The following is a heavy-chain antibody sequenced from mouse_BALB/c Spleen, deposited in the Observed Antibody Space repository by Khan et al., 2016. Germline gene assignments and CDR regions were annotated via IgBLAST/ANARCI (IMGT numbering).Heavy chain of an antibody. D-gene: IGHD2-1*01. Sequence: EVELVESGGGLVQPGGSRKLSCAASGFTFSSFGMHWVRQAPEKGLEWVAYISSGSSAIYYADTVKDRFTISRDNPKNTLFLQMTSLRSEDTAMYSCARHYGSCESGWFAYWGQGTLVTVSA. CDR1: GFTFSSFG. CDR2: ISSGSSAI. CDR3: ARHYGSCESGWFAY. J-gene: IGHJ3*01. V-gene: IGHV5-17*02.